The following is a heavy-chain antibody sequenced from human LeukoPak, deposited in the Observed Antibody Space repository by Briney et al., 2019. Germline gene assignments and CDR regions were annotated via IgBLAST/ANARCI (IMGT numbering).Heavy chain of an antibody. Sequence: SETLSLTCTVSGGSISSYYWSWIRQPPGKGLEWIGYIYYSGSTNYNPSLKSRVTISVDTSKNQFSLKLSSVTAADTAVYYCARDSSGYYLDYWGQGTLVTVSS. V-gene: IGHV4-59*01. CDR1: GGSISSYY. J-gene: IGHJ4*02. CDR3: ARDSSGYYLDY. D-gene: IGHD3-22*01. CDR2: IYYSGST.